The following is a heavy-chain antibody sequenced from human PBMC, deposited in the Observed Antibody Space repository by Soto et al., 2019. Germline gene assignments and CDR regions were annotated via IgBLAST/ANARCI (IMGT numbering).Heavy chain of an antibody. CDR1: GGTFSSYA. Sequence: QEQLVQSGAEVKKPGSSVKVSCKSSGGTFSSYAINWVRQAPGQGLEWMGGIIPIFGTANYAQNFQDGVTITADVSTNTAYMELSSLRSADTSMYYCARGNRYFFYGMDVWGQGTTVTVSS. CDR2: IIPIFGTA. J-gene: IGHJ6*02. V-gene: IGHV1-69*01. CDR3: ARGNRYFFYGMDV.